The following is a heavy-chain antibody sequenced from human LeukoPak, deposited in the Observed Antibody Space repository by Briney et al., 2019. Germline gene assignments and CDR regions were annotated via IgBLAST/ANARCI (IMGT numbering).Heavy chain of an antibody. CDR3: ARELGNDYGDYEDAFDI. CDR2: IILIFGTA. CDR1: GGTFSSYA. J-gene: IGHJ3*02. D-gene: IGHD4-17*01. Sequence: GASVKVSCKASGGTFSSYAISWVRQAPGQGLEWMGGIILIFGTANYAQKFQGRVTITTDESTSTAYMELSSLRSEDTAVYYCARELGNDYGDYEDAFDIWGQGTMVTVSS. V-gene: IGHV1-69*05.